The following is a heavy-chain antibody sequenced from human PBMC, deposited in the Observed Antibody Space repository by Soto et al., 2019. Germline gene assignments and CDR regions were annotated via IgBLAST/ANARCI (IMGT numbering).Heavy chain of an antibody. CDR1: GFTFSSYA. CDR2: ISYDGSNK. D-gene: IGHD6-19*01. Sequence: PGGSLRLSCAASGFTFSSYAMHWVRQAPGKGLEWVAAISYDGSNKYYADSVKGRFTISRDNSKNTLYLQMNSLIAEDTAVYYCARGSLRSGWGSYYYYGMDVWPQGTTVTVSS. J-gene: IGHJ6*02. V-gene: IGHV3-30*14. CDR3: ARGSLRSGWGSYYYYGMDV.